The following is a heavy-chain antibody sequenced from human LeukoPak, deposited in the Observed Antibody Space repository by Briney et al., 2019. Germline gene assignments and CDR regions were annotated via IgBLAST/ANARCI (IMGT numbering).Heavy chain of an antibody. CDR2: IYSGGST. D-gene: IGHD1-26*01. CDR1: GFTVSSNY. J-gene: IGHJ4*02. Sequence: GGSLRLSCAASGFTVSSNYMSWVRQAPGKGLEWVSVIYSGGSTYYADSVKGRFTISRDNSKNTLYLQTNSLRAEDTAVYYCARQRGLLMYYFDYWGQGTLVTVSS. V-gene: IGHV3-66*01. CDR3: ARQRGLLMYYFDY.